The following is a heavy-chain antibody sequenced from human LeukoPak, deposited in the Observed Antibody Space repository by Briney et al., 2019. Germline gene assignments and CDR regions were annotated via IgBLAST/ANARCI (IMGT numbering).Heavy chain of an antibody. CDR3: ARDHQGYYYDSSGCFDY. Sequence: QPGGSLRLSCAASGFTFSSYWMSWVRQAPGKGLEWVANIKQDGSEKYYVDSVKGRFTISRDNAKNSLYLQMNSLRAEDTAVYYCARDHQGYYYDSSGCFDYWGQGTLVTVSS. J-gene: IGHJ4*02. CDR2: IKQDGSEK. CDR1: GFTFSSYW. D-gene: IGHD3-22*01. V-gene: IGHV3-7*01.